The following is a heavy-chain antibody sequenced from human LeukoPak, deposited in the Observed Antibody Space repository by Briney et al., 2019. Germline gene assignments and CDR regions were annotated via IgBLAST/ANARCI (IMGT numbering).Heavy chain of an antibody. CDR3: ARYLPYWYFDL. CDR1: GGSFSGYY. V-gene: IGHV4-34*01. Sequence: SGTLSLTCAVYGGSFSGYYWSWIRQPPGKGLEWIGEINHSGSTNYNPSLKSRVTISVDTSKNQFSLKLSSVTAADTAVYYCARYLPYWYFDLWGRGTLVTVSS. J-gene: IGHJ2*01. D-gene: IGHD2/OR15-2a*01. CDR2: INHSGST.